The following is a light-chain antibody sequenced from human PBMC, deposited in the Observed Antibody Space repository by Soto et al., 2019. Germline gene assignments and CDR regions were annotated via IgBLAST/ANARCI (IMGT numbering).Light chain of an antibody. Sequence: EIVXTXXXXTLSVSPGERATLSCRASQSVSNNLAWYQQKAGQAPRLLIYGASTRATGIPARFSGSGSGTEFPLTISSLQSEDFAVYYCQQYNNWPPWTFGQGTKVEIK. CDR3: QQYNNWPPWT. V-gene: IGKV3-15*01. CDR1: QSVSNN. J-gene: IGKJ1*01. CDR2: GAS.